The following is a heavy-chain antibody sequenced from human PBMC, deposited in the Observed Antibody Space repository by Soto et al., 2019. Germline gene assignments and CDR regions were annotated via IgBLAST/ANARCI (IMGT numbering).Heavy chain of an antibody. CDR1: GSTVSNAY. J-gene: IGHJ4*02. CDR3: AKESGGERYAAYFDL. D-gene: IGHD2-21*01. V-gene: IGHV3-15*01. Sequence: EVQLVESGGGLVEPGGSLRLSCAASGSTVSNAYVSWVRQAPGKGLEWVGRVKSKNDGGTTDYAAPVKGRFTISRDNSKNTLFLQMNSLRTEDTAVYYCAKESGGERYAAYFDLWGQGTLVTVSA. CDR2: VKSKNDGGTT.